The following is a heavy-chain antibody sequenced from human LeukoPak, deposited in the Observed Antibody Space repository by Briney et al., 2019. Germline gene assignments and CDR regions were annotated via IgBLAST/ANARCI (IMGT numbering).Heavy chain of an antibody. CDR2: IYSDGRT. V-gene: IGHV3-53*01. J-gene: IGHJ4*02. D-gene: IGHD3-10*01. CDR3: ARIAVGGSPASFDY. CDR1: GFTVSTNY. Sequence: GGSLRLSCAASGFTVSTNYMSWVRQAPGKGLEWVSVIYSDGRTYYADSVKGRFTISRDNSKNTLYLQMNSLRAEDTAVYYCARIAVGGSPASFDYWGQGTLVTVSS.